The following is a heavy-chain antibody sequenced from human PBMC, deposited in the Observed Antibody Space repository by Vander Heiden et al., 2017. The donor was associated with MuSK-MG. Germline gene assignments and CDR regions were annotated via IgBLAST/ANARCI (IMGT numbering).Heavy chain of an antibody. D-gene: IGHD2-15*01. CDR3: ARRVGGSCCRHDAFDI. CDR2: IYPGDSDT. V-gene: IGHV5-51*01. Sequence: EVQLVQSGAEVKKPGESLKISCKGSGYSFTSYWIGWVRQMPGKGLEWMGIIYPGDSDTRYSPSVQGQVTNSADKSISTAYLQWSSLKASETAMYYCARRVGGSCCRHDAFDIWGQGTMVTVSS. J-gene: IGHJ3*02. CDR1: GYSFTSYW.